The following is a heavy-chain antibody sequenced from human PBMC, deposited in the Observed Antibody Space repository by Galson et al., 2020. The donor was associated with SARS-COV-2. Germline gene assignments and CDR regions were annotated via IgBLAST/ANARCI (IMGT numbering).Heavy chain of an antibody. CDR1: GFTVSSNY. Sequence: GESLKISCAASGFTVSSNYMSWVRQAPGKGLEWVSVIYSDSRTYYADSVKGRFTISRDNSKNTLYLQMNSLRAEDTAVYYCASPYSYGLYMDVWGKGTTVTVSS. D-gene: IGHD5-18*01. J-gene: IGHJ6*03. V-gene: IGHV3-53*01. CDR3: ASPYSYGLYMDV. CDR2: IYSDSRT.